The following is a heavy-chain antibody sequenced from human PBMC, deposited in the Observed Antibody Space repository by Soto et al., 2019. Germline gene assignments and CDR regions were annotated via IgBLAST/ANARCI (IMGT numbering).Heavy chain of an antibody. CDR2: IYYSGST. V-gene: IGHV4-61*01. J-gene: IGHJ5*02. CDR3: ASASAYYFYSSGYYTNWFDP. Sequence: PSETLSLTCTVSGGSVSSGSYYWSWIRQPPGKGLEWIGYIYYSGSTNYNPSLKSRVTISVDTSKNQFSLKLSSVTDAETAVYYCASASAYYFYSSGYYTNWFDPAAQDTLVPVSS. D-gene: IGHD3-22*01. CDR1: GGSVSSGSYY.